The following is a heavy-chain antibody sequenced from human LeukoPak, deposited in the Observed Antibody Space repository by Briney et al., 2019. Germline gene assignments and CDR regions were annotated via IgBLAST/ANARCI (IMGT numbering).Heavy chain of an antibody. J-gene: IGHJ4*02. V-gene: IGHV3-23*01. Sequence: GGSLRLSCAAFGFTFSSYAMSWVRQAPGKGLEWVSGISKSGGSSYYADSVKGRFTISRDNSKNTLYLQMNSLRAEDTAVYYCAKEKEFYFDNWGQGALVTVSS. CDR2: ISKSGGSS. CDR1: GFTFSSYA. CDR3: AKEKEFYFDN. D-gene: IGHD3-10*01.